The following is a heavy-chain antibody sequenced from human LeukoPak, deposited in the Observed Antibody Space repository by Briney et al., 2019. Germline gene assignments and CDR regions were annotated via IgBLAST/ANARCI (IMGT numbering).Heavy chain of an antibody. D-gene: IGHD2-2*01. CDR1: GFTYSSHA. Sequence: GGSLRLSCAASGFTYSSHAMSSARQAPGKGLEWVSVISGSGGNTYYADSVKGRFTISRDNSKDTLFLQMNSLRAEDTAVYYCAKVTSWSFTWGQGTLVTVSS. V-gene: IGHV3-23*01. J-gene: IGHJ5*02. CDR3: AKVTSWSFT. CDR2: ISGSGGNT.